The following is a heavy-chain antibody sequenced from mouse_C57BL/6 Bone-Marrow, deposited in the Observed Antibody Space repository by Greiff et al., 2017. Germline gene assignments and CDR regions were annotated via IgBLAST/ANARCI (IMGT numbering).Heavy chain of an antibody. CDR1: GYTFTSYG. CDR3: ASSYYSNYPWFAY. Sequence: QVQLQQSGAELARPGASVKLSCKASGYTFTSYGISWVKQRTGQGLEWIGEIYPRSGNTYYNEKFKGKATLNADKSSSTAYMELRSLTSEDSAVYFCASSYYSNYPWFAYWGQGTLVTVSA. D-gene: IGHD2-5*01. J-gene: IGHJ3*01. CDR2: IYPRSGNT. V-gene: IGHV1-81*01.